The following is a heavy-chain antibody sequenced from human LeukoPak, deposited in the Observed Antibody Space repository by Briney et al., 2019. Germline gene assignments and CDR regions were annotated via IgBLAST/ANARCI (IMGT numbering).Heavy chain of an antibody. CDR3: ARDLHGGIDY. D-gene: IGHD4-23*01. CDR2: ISWNGVST. Sequence: GGSLRLSCAASGFTFNAYTMRWVRQPPGKGLEWVSLISWNGVSTYHADSVKGRFTISRDNSKNSLYLQINSPRTEDTALYYCARDLHGGIDYWGQGTLVTVSS. V-gene: IGHV3-43*01. CDR1: GFTFNAYT. J-gene: IGHJ4*02.